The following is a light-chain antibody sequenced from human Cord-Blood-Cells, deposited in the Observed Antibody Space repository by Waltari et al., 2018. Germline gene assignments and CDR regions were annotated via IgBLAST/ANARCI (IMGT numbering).Light chain of an antibody. CDR3: AAWDDSLNVV. J-gene: IGLJ2*01. CDR2: SNN. V-gene: IGLV1-44*01. CDR1: SSNIGTNT. Sequence: QPVLTQPPSASGPPGQRVTISCSGSSSNIGTNTVNWYQQLPGTAPKLLIYSNNQRPSGVPDRFSGSKSGTSASLAISGLQSEDEADYYCAAWDDSLNVVFGGGTKLTVL.